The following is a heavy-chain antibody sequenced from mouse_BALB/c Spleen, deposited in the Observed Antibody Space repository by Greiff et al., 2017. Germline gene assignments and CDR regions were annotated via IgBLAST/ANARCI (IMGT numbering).Heavy chain of an antibody. D-gene: IGHD1-2*01. CDR3: ARGLTTATESAY. CDR2: ISSGSSTI. V-gene: IGHV5-17*02. J-gene: IGHJ3*01. CDR1: GFTFSSFG. Sequence: EVKLMESGGGLVQPGGSRKLSCAASGFTFSSFGMHWVRQAPEKGLAWVAYISSGSSTIYYADTVKGRFTISRDNPKNTLFLQMTSLRSEDTAMYYCARGLTTATESAYWGQGTLVTVSA.